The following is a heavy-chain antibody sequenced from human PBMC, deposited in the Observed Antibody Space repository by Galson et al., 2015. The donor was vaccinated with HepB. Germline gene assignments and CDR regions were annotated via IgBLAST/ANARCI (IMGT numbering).Heavy chain of an antibody. J-gene: IGHJ4*02. V-gene: IGHV3-30*02. CDR1: GFTFSSYA. CDR2: IGSDGSTR. Sequence: SLRLSCAASGFTFSSYAMDWVRQVPGKGLEWAAFIGSDGSTRSYADSVKGRFTISRDKSKNTLYVQMDSLRAEDTAVYYCATGADYCFVNWGQGTLVTVSS. CDR3: ATGADYCFVN.